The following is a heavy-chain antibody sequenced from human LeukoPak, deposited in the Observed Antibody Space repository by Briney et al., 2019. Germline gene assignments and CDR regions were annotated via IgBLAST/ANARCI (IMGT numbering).Heavy chain of an antibody. CDR1: GFTFSSYG. V-gene: IGHV3-7*01. D-gene: IGHD3-16*02. J-gene: IGHJ4*02. Sequence: GGSLRLSCAASGFTFSSYGMSWVRQAPGKGLEWLANIKQDETEKYYADSVKGRFTISRDNAQNSLYLQMNSLRAEDTAVYYCVTHEVTIITRSTFDYWGQGTLVTASS. CDR3: VTHEVTIITRSTFDY. CDR2: IKQDETEK.